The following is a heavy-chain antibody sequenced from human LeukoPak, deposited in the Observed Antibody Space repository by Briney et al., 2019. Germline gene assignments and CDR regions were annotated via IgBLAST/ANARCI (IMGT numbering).Heavy chain of an antibody. CDR2: ISGSGGIT. Sequence: GGSLRLSCAASGFTFSSYGMSWIRQTPGKGLEWVSLISGSGGITNYADSVKGRFTISRDNAKNSLYLQMNSLRAEDTAVYYCARASHGRQGDYWGQGTLVTVSS. J-gene: IGHJ4*02. CDR1: GFTFSSYG. CDR3: ARASHGRQGDY. V-gene: IGHV3-23*01.